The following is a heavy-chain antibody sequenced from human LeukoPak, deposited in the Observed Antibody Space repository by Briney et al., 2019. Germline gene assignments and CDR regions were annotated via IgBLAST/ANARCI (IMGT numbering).Heavy chain of an antibody. CDR1: GFTFSDYY. D-gene: IGHD2-15*01. CDR3: AKRSGDSYFLDS. CDR2: IKQDGSEK. J-gene: IGHJ4*02. Sequence: GGSLRLSCAASGFTFSDYYMSWIRQAPGKGLEWVANIKQDGSEKYYVDSVKGRFTISRDNAKNSLYLQMNSLRAEDTAVYYCAKRSGDSYFLDSWGQGTLVTVSS. V-gene: IGHV3-7*01.